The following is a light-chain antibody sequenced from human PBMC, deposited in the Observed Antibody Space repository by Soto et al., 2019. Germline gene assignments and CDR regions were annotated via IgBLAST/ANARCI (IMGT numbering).Light chain of an antibody. Sequence: QSALTQPASVSGSPGQSITISCTGTSSDVGGYDYVSWYQQHPGNAPKLIIYDVSSRPSGVSNRFSGSKSGSTASLTISGLQAEVEADYYCNSYTSSATLVFGGGTKLTVL. V-gene: IGLV2-14*03. CDR3: NSYTSSATLV. CDR1: SSDVGGYDY. J-gene: IGLJ2*01. CDR2: DVS.